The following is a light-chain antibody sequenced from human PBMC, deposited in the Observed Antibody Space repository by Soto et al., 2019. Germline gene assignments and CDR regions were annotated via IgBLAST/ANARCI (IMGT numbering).Light chain of an antibody. Sequence: QSDLTQPASVSGSPGQSITISCTGTSSDVGSYNLVSWYQQHPGKAPKLMIYEGSKRPSGVSNRFSGSKSGNTASLTISGLQAEDEADYYCCSYAGSRTVVFGGGTKLTVL. V-gene: IGLV2-23*01. CDR2: EGS. CDR1: SSDVGSYNL. CDR3: CSYAGSRTVV. J-gene: IGLJ2*01.